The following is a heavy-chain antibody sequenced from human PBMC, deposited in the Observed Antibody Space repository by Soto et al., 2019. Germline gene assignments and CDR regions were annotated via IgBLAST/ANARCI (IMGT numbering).Heavy chain of an antibody. J-gene: IGHJ4*02. Sequence: QVQLVQSGAEVKKPGASVKVSCKASGYTFTSYAMHWVRQAPGQRLEWMGWINAGNGNTKYSQKFQGRVTITRDTSASTAYMELSSLRSEDTAVYYCARADKSGYDPHFDYWGQGPLVTVSS. CDR2: INAGNGNT. CDR1: GYTFTSYA. V-gene: IGHV1-3*01. CDR3: ARADKSGYDPHFDY. D-gene: IGHD5-12*01.